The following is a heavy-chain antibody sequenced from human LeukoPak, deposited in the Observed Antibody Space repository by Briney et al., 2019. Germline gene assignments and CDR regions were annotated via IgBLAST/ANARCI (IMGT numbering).Heavy chain of an antibody. Sequence: GGSLRLSCAASGFTFSSYSMNWVRQAPVKGLEWVASIIISSSYIYYADSLKSRVTISRDNAKNSLYLHMNTLKAENMAVYYCARDPYYYDSSGYYYYYYGMDVWGQGTTVTVSS. J-gene: IGHJ6*02. CDR2: IIISSSYI. CDR1: GFTFSSYS. D-gene: IGHD3-22*01. V-gene: IGHV3-21*01. CDR3: ARDPYYYDSSGYYYYYYGMDV.